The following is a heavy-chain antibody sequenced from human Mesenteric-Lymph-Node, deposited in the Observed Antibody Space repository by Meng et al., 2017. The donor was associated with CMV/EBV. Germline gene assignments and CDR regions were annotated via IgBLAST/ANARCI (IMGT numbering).Heavy chain of an antibody. CDR2: IFSNDEK. D-gene: IGHD3-10*01. CDR3: ARITAGTVDY. V-gene: IGHV2-26*01. Sequence: SWIRQPPGKALEWLAHIFSNDEKSYSTTLKSRLTISKDTSKSQVVLTMTNMDPVDTATYYCARITAGTVDYWGQGTLVTVSS. J-gene: IGHJ4*02.